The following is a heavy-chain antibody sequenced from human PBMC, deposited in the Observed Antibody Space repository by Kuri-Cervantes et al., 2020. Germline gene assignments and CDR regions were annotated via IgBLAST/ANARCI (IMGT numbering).Heavy chain of an antibody. Sequence: SETLSLTCTVSGGSISSSSYYWGWIRQPPGKGLEWIGSIYYSGSTYYNPSLKSRVTISVDKSKNQVSLKLSSVTAADTAVYYCARDYWALCSGGSCYQDVGYYYYMDVWGKGTTVTVSS. D-gene: IGHD2-15*01. CDR3: ARDYWALCSGGSCYQDVGYYYYMDV. V-gene: IGHV4-39*07. CDR1: GGSISSSSYY. CDR2: IYYSGST. J-gene: IGHJ6*03.